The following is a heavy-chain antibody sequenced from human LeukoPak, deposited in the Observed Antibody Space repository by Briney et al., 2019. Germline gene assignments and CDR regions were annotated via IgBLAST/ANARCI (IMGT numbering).Heavy chain of an antibody. D-gene: IGHD6-19*01. CDR3: ARDSLDHSGLVV. J-gene: IGHJ4*02. V-gene: IGHV1-69*04. CDR2: IIPILDIA. CDR1: GGTFSSYA. Sequence: SVKVSCTASGGTFSSYAISWVRQAPGQGLEWMGRIIPILDIAKYAQKFQGRVTITADKSTSTAYIEISSLRSQDTAVYYCARDSLDHSGLVVWGQGTLVTVSS.